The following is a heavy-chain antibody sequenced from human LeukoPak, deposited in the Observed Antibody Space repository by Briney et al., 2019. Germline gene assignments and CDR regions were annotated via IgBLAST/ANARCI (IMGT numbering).Heavy chain of an antibody. Sequence: ASVKVSCKASGYTFTSYAMNWVRQAPGQGLEWMGWINTNTGNPTHAQGFTGRFVFSLDTSVSTAYLQISSLKAEDTAVYYCARGAAIYYDSSGSLGYWGQGTLVTVSS. CDR1: GYTFTSYA. J-gene: IGHJ4*02. CDR2: INTNTGNP. CDR3: ARGAAIYYDSSGSLGY. D-gene: IGHD3-22*01. V-gene: IGHV7-4-1*02.